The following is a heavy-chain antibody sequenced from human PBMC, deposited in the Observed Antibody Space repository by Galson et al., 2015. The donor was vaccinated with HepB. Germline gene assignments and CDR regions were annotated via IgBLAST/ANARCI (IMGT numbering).Heavy chain of an antibody. Sequence: SLRLSCAASGFTLTSYWMNWVRQAPGKGLEWVAIIKQDGSEKYYVDSVNGRFTISRNNAKNSAYLHMNSLRAEDTAVYFCARRRGRIFGVFADYGMDVWGPGATVSVSS. V-gene: IGHV3-7*01. CDR1: GFTLTSYW. J-gene: IGHJ6*02. D-gene: IGHD3-3*01. CDR2: IKQDGSEK. CDR3: ARRRGRIFGVFADYGMDV.